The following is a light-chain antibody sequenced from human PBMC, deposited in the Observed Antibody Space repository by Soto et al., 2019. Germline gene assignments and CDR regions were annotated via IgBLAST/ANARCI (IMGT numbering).Light chain of an antibody. CDR1: SSDIGSYNF. J-gene: IGLJ2*01. Sequence: QSALTQPPSASGSPGQSVTISCTGASSDIGSYNFVSWYQQHPDQAPKLLIYDVTQRPSGVPDRFSGYKSGNTASLTVSGLLAEDEADYYCTSYAGSNFPVVFGGVTKLTVL. CDR2: DVT. V-gene: IGLV2-8*01. CDR3: TSYAGSNFPVV.